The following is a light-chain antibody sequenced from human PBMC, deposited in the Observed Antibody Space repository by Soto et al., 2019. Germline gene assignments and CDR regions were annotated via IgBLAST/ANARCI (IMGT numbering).Light chain of an antibody. J-gene: IGLJ2*01. CDR3: QSYDRNLIGSVI. Sequence: QAVLTQPPSMSGAPGQRVVIPCTGRSSNIGADYDVFWYQQLPGTAPKLLIYASTNRPSDVPDRFSGYKSGTSASLAITGLQPEDGADYYCQSYDRNLIGSVIFGGGTKVTVL. CDR2: AST. V-gene: IGLV1-40*01. CDR1: SSNIGADYD.